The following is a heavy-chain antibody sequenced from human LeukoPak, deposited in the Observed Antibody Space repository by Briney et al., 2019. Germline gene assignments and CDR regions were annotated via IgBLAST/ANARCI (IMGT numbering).Heavy chain of an antibody. CDR1: GFTFSSDS. Sequence: GGSLRLSCAASGFTFSSDSMNWVRQAPGKGLEWVSYISSSSSTMYYADFVKGRFTISRDNAKNSLYLQMNSLRAEDTAVYYCAELGITMIGGVWGKGTTVTISS. D-gene: IGHD3-10*02. CDR3: AELGITMIGGV. J-gene: IGHJ6*04. V-gene: IGHV3-48*04. CDR2: ISSSSSTM.